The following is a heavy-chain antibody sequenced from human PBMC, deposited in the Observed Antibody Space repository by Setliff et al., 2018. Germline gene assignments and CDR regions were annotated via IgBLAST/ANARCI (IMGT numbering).Heavy chain of an antibody. CDR3: ARGRNIAARLLDS. Sequence: SETLSLTCAAYGGTFSDYYWTWIRQPPGKGLEWIGEINHRGSTYYNPSLKSRATMSIDTSKDQFSLKLISMSAADTAVYFCARGRNIAARLLDSWGQGALVTVSS. D-gene: IGHD2-15*01. CDR2: INHRGST. V-gene: IGHV4-34*01. J-gene: IGHJ4*02. CDR1: GGTFSDYY.